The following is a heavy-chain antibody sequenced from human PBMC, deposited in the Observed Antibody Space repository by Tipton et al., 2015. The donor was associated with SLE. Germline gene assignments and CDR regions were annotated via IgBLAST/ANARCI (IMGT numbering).Heavy chain of an antibody. CDR2: ISSSGSTI. V-gene: IGHV3-48*03. CDR1: GFTFSSYE. J-gene: IGHJ4*02. CDR3: ARGIAAADFDY. Sequence: SLRLSFAASGFTFSSYEMNWVRQAPGKGLEWVSYISSSGSTIYYADSVKGRFTISRDNAKNSLYLQMNSLRAEDTAVYYCARGIAAADFDYWGQGTLVTVSS. D-gene: IGHD6-13*01.